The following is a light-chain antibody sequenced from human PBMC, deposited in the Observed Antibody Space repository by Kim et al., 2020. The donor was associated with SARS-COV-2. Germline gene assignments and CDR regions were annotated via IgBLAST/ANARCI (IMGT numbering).Light chain of an antibody. J-gene: IGKJ5*01. CDR1: RVGSSF. Sequence: GEATLPSCAARRVGSSFFAWYQQHRRAPPLLIYYGASTGAAGTPARFSSGGSGTDFTLTISRLQSEYVVFYYCQHYNNWPPFSFGQGTRLEIK. CDR2: GAS. V-gene: IGKV3-15*01. CDR3: QHYNNWPPFS.